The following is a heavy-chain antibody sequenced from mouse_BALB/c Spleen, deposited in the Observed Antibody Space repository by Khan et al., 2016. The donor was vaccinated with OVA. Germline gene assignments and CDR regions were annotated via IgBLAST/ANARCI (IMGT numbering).Heavy chain of an antibody. CDR1: GYTFTTYW. CDR3: TRDRIDD. V-gene: IGHV1-7*01. Sequence: QVHVKQSGAELAKPGASVKMSCKASGYTFTTYWMHWVKQRPGQGLEWIGYINPTSGYTDYNEKFKDRATLSADKSSSTAYMQLSSLTSEDSAVYYCTRDRIDDWGQGTTLTVSS. J-gene: IGHJ2*01. CDR2: INPTSGYT.